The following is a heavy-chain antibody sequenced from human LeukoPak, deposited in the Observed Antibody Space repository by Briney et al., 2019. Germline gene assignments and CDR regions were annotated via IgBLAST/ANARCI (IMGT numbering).Heavy chain of an antibody. CDR1: GFTFNSYG. Sequence: GGSLRLSCAASGFTFNSYGIHWVRQAPGRGLEWVAFIWYDGSNKYYADSVKGRFTISRDNSKNTLYLQMNSLRAEDTAVYYCARARTTRGFDYWGQGTLVTVSS. V-gene: IGHV3-33*01. CDR3: ARARTTRGFDY. J-gene: IGHJ4*02. CDR2: IWYDGSNK. D-gene: IGHD4-17*01.